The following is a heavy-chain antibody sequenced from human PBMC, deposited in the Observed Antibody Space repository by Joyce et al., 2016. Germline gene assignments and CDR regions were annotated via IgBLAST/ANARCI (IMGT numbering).Heavy chain of an antibody. CDR2: ISYDGSNE. V-gene: IGHV3-30*18. Sequence: QVRLVESGGGVVQPGRSLRLSCAASEFIFNTYGMHGVRQAPGKGLEWVAVISYDGSNEYYADSVKGRFTISRDHSRNTLHLHMNSLRPEDTAMYYCAKEMALYGAGADVFDIWGQGTMVTVSS. J-gene: IGHJ3*02. CDR3: AKEMALYGAGADVFDI. CDR1: EFIFNTYG. D-gene: IGHD4-17*01.